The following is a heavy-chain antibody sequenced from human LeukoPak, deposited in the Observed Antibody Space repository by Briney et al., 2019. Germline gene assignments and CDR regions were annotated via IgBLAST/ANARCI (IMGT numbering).Heavy chain of an antibody. CDR3: ESPVDTAYYFDY. CDR1: GYTFTGYY. V-gene: IGHV1-2*02. J-gene: IGHJ4*02. CDR2: INPNSGGT. D-gene: IGHD5-18*01. Sequence: ASVKVSCKASGYTFTGYYLHWVRQAPGQGLEWMGWINPNSGGTNYAQKFQGRVTMTRDTSINTAYMELSRLRSDDTAVYYCESPVDTAYYFDYWGQGTLVTVSS.